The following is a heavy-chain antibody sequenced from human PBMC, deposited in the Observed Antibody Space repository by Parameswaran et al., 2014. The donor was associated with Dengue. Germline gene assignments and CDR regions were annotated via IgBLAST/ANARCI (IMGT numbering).Heavy chain of an antibody. D-gene: IGHD2-2*01. CDR1: GGSFSGYY. CDR2: INHSGST. Sequence: ASETLSLTCAVYGGSFSGYYWSWIRQPPGKGLEWIGEINHSGSTNYNPSLKSRVTISVDTSKNQFSLKLSSVTAADTAVYYCARRQYCSSTSCTRWYMDVWGKGTTVTVSS. V-gene: IGHV4-34*01. J-gene: IGHJ6*03. CDR3: ARRQYCSSTSCTRWYMDV.